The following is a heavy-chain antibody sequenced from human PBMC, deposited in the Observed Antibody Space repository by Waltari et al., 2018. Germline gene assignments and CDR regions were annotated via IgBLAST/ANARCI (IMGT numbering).Heavy chain of an antibody. Sequence: QLQLQESGPGLVKPSETLSLTCPVSGGSISSSSYYLGWIRQPPGKGLEWIGSIYYSGSTYYNPSLKSRVTISVDTSKNQFSLKLSSVTAADTAVYYCARGANDYIKIYYYGMDVWGQGTTVTVSS. V-gene: IGHV4-39*07. CDR2: IYYSGST. CDR1: GGSISSSSYY. J-gene: IGHJ6*02. D-gene: IGHD4-4*01. CDR3: ARGANDYIKIYYYGMDV.